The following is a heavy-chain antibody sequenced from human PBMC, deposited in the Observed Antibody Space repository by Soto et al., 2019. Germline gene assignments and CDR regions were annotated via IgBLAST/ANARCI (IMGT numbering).Heavy chain of an antibody. D-gene: IGHD6-19*01. CDR3: ARGNGLYYYYGMDV. J-gene: IGHJ6*02. Sequence: ASVKVSCKASGYAFTGYYMHWVRQAPGQGLEWMGWINPNSGGTNYAQKFQGRVTMTRDTSISTAYMELSRLRSDDTAVYYCARGNGLYYYYGMDVWGQGTTVTVSS. CDR2: INPNSGGT. V-gene: IGHV1-2*02. CDR1: GYAFTGYY.